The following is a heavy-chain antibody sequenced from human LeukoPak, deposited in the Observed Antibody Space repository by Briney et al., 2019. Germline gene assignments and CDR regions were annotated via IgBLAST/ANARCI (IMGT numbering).Heavy chain of an antibody. CDR2: ISPDSGGT. CDR1: GYTFTGYY. Sequence: ASVKVSCKASGYTFTGYYIHWVRQAPGQGLEWMGWISPDSGGTNYAQNFQGRVTVTRDTSINTVYMELSRLRYDDTAVYYCAKELRGQWLVYWGRGTLVTVSS. D-gene: IGHD6-19*01. CDR3: AKELRGQWLVY. V-gene: IGHV1-2*02. J-gene: IGHJ4*02.